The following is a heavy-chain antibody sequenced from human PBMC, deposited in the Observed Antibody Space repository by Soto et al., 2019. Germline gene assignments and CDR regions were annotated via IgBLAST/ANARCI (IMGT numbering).Heavy chain of an antibody. CDR3: ATHITMVRGVIIHDPYDAFDI. D-gene: IGHD3-10*01. V-gene: IGHV3-23*01. CDR2: ISGSGGST. CDR1: GFTFSSYA. J-gene: IGHJ3*02. Sequence: EVQLLESGGGLVQPGGSLRLSCAASGFTFSSYAMSWVRQAPGKGLEWVSAISGSGGSTYYADSVKGRFTISRDNSKNTLYLPMNSLRAEDTAVYYCATHITMVRGVIIHDPYDAFDIWGQGTMVTVSS.